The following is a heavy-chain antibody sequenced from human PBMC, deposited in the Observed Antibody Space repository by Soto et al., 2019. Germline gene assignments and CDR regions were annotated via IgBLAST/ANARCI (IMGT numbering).Heavy chain of an antibody. CDR1: GFAFNNYG. D-gene: IGHD2-2*01. CDR2: ISKSDYT. J-gene: IGHJ4*02. V-gene: IGHV3-21*01. Sequence: GGALRLYCTVSGFAFNNYGINWVRQAPGKGLEWVSSISKSDYTYYSDSVKGRFAISRDNAKSSVSLQMNTLRVEDTAVYYCAREDSIIIPAESDFWGQGTLVTVSS. CDR3: AREDSIIIPAESDF.